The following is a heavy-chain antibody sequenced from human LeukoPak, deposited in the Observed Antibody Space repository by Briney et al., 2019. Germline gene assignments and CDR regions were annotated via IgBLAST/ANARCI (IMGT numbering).Heavy chain of an antibody. V-gene: IGHV4-34*01. J-gene: IGHJ4*02. Sequence: SETLSRTCAVYGGSFSAYYWTYIRQPPGKGLEWIGEISHSGDAKYNPSLKSRLSISVDTSKNQFSLKLNSVTAADTAVYYCATFRWAVGFEYWDQGTLVTVSS. D-gene: IGHD2-15*01. CDR2: ISHSGDA. CDR1: GGSFSAYY. CDR3: ATFRWAVGFEY.